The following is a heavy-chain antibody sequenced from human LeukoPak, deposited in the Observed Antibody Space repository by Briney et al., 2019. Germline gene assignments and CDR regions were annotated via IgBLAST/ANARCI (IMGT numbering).Heavy chain of an antibody. CDR1: GGSFSGYY. D-gene: IGHD2-2*01. V-gene: IGHV3-9*01. CDR3: AKGTGYCSSTSCYFGY. Sequence: LSLTCAVYGGSFSGYYWSWIRQPPGKGLEWVSGISWNSGSIGYADSVKGRFTISRDNAKNSLYLQMNSLRAEDTALYYCAKGTGYCSSTSCYFGYWGQGTLVTVSS. J-gene: IGHJ4*02. CDR2: ISWNSGSI.